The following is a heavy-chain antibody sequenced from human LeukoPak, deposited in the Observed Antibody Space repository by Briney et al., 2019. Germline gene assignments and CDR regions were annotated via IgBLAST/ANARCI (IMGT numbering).Heavy chain of an antibody. CDR3: ARQISRSGRFNYYFDY. D-gene: IGHD3-10*01. CDR1: GGSLSGYY. J-gene: IGHJ4*02. CDR2: INHSGST. V-gene: IGHV4-34*01. Sequence: PSETLSLTCAVYGGSLSGYYWSWIRQPPGKGLEWIGEINHSGSTNYNPSLKSRVTISVDTSKNQFSLNLSSVTAADTAVYYCARQISRSGRFNYYFDYWGQGTLVTVSS.